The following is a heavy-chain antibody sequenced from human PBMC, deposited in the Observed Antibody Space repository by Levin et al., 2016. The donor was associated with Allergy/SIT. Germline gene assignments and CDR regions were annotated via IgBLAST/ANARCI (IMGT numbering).Heavy chain of an antibody. CDR2: IKGKPDGGTA. Sequence: GGSLRLSCVVSGFPFINAWLNWVRQTPGKGLEWIGRIKGKPDGGTAEHIAPVQGRFTISRDDSRNTMYLQMNSLRAEDTAVYYCASEPSGSGSSTDHWGQGTLVTVSS. D-gene: IGHD3-10*01. J-gene: IGHJ4*02. CDR3: ASEPSGSGSSTDH. V-gene: IGHV3-15*01. CDR1: GFPFINAW.